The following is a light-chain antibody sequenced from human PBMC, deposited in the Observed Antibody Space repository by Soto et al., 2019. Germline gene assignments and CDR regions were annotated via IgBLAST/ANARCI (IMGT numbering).Light chain of an antibody. J-gene: IGKJ4*01. V-gene: IGKV1-6*01. CDR1: PDIRND. CDR3: LQDYVWPFS. CDR2: AAS. Sequence: AIQMTPSPSSLSASVGDRVTITCRASPDIRNDLGWDQQKPGKAPKLLYHAASTLQNDVPSRFSGSGSGTDFTLTISSLQPEDFGTYYCLQDYVWPFSFGGGTRVEIK.